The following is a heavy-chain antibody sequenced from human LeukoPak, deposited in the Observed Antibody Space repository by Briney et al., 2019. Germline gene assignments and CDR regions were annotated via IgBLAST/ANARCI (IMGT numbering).Heavy chain of an antibody. V-gene: IGHV4-59*01. Sequence: SETLSLTCTVSGGSISSYYWSWIRQPPGKRLEWIGYIYYSGSTNYNPSLKSRVTISVDTSKNQFSLKLSSVTAADTAVYYCARSLAAAGTGFDYWGQGTLVTVSS. D-gene: IGHD6-13*01. CDR3: ARSLAAAGTGFDY. CDR1: GGSISSYY. CDR2: IYYSGST. J-gene: IGHJ4*02.